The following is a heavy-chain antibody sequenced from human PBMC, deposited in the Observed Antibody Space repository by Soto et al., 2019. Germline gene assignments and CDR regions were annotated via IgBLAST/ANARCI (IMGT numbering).Heavy chain of an antibody. CDR2: IRSKAYGGTT. V-gene: IGHV3-49*03. CDR3: TQYSSSSLFDY. J-gene: IGHJ4*02. Sequence: GGSLRLSCTASGFTFGDYAMSWFRQAPGKGLEWVGFIRSKAYGGTTEYAASVKGRFTISRDDSKSIAYLQMNRLKTEDTAVYYCTQYSSSSLFDYWGQGTLVTVSS. CDR1: GFTFGDYA. D-gene: IGHD6-6*01.